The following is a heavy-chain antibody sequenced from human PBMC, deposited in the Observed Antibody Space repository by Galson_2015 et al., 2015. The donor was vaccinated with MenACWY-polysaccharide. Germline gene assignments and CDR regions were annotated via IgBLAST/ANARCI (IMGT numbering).Heavy chain of an antibody. CDR1: GFTFRSYG. Sequence: SLRLSCAASGFTFRSYGMHWVRQAPGKGLEWVTLIYYDGSKKEYADSVKGRFTISRDNSKNTLFLQMNSLRAEDTAVYYCAKDKGGRSYWGNTKIDYWGQGTLVTVPS. J-gene: IGHJ4*02. D-gene: IGHD2-15*01. V-gene: IGHV3-33*06. CDR2: IYYDGSKK. CDR3: AKDKGGRSYWGNTKIDY.